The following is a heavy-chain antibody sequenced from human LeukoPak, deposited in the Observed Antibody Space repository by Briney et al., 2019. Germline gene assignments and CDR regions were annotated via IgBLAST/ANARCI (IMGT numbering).Heavy chain of an antibody. CDR1: GGSLSGYY. CDR3: ARVYYGSGSYYRPDYYYYYMGV. CDR2: INHSGST. J-gene: IGHJ6*03. D-gene: IGHD3-10*01. Sequence: SETLSLTCAVYGGSLSGYYWSWIRQPPGKGLEWVGEINHSGSTNYNPSLKSRVTISVDTSKNQFSLKLSSVTAADTAVYYCARVYYGSGSYYRPDYYYYYMGVWGKGTTVTVSS. V-gene: IGHV4-34*01.